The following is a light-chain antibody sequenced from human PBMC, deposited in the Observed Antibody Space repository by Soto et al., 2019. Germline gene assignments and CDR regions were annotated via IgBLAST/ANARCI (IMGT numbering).Light chain of an antibody. V-gene: IGKV4-1*01. CDR1: QTVFFSTSNKNY. J-gene: IGKJ5*01. Sequence: DIVMTQSPESLAVSLGERATIKCESSQTVFFSTSNKNYLAWFQQKPGQPPKLLFYWASTRESGVPDRFSGSGSATDFTLTISNLQAEDVAVYYCQQYHSDPITFGQGTRLEIK. CDR2: WAS. CDR3: QQYHSDPIT.